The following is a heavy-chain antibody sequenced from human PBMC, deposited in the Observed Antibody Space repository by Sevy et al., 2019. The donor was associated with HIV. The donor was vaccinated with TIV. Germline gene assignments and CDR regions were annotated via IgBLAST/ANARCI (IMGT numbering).Heavy chain of an antibody. CDR3: ARESITMDQGYFDY. V-gene: IGHV3-11*01. Sequence: GGSLRLSCAASGFTFSDYYMSWIRQAPGKGLEWVSNISSSGSTIYYADSVKGRFTISRDNAKNSLYLQMNSLRAEDTAVYYCARESITMDQGYFDYWGQGTLVTVSS. J-gene: IGHJ4*02. CDR1: GFTFSDYY. D-gene: IGHD3-10*01. CDR2: ISSSGSTI.